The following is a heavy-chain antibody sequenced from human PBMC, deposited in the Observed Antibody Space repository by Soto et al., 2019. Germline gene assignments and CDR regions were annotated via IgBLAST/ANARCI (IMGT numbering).Heavy chain of an antibody. V-gene: IGHV4-31*03. CDR1: GGSIRSGGYY. CDR3: ARQFCGGDCLPPLN. D-gene: IGHD2-21*02. CDR2: ISYSGTT. Sequence: QVQLQESGPGLVKPSETLSLTCTVSGGSIRSGGYYWTWIRQHPGKGLEWIGYISYSGTTSYNPSLKSRLTISLDTQNQCSLKLSSVPAADTATYYCARQFCGGDCLPPLNLGQGTLVTVSS. J-gene: IGHJ4*02.